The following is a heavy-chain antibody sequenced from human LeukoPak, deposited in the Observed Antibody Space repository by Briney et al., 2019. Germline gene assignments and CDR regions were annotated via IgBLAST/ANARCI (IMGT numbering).Heavy chain of an antibody. J-gene: IGHJ4*02. CDR3: ARGNRGLSPDY. D-gene: IGHD1-14*01. Sequence: PGGSLRLSCAASGFTFSSYWMNWVRQAPGKGLEWVSYIGTSSSPIYYGDSVKGRFTISRDNDKKSIYLQMDSLRDEDTAVYYCARGNRGLSPDYWGQGTLVIVSS. CDR2: IGTSSSPI. CDR1: GFTFSSYW. V-gene: IGHV3-48*02.